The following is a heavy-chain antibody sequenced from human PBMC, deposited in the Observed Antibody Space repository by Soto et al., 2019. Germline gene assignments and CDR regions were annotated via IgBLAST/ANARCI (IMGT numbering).Heavy chain of an antibody. CDR2: INWNGDST. CDR3: ARDDYYDSSGRAFDY. CDR1: GFTFDDYG. V-gene: IGHV3-20*04. D-gene: IGHD3-22*01. Sequence: GGSLRLSGKASGFTFDDYGMTWVRQAPGKGLEWVSGINWNGDSTPYADSVKGRFTISRDNAKNSLYLQMNSLRAEDTAFYYCARDDYYDSSGRAFDYWGQGTLVTVSS. J-gene: IGHJ4*02.